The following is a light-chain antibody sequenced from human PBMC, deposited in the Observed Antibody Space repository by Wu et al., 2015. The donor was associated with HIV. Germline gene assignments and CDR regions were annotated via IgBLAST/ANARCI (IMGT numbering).Light chain of an antibody. CDR1: QSVSNNY. J-gene: IGKJ1*01. CDR3: QQYGRSPPT. V-gene: IGKV3-20*01. CDR2: GAS. Sequence: EIVLTQSPDTLSLSPGERATLSCRASQSVSNNYLTWYQQKPGQAPRLLIYGASSRATGIPDRFSGSGSGTDFTLTISRLEPEDFAMYYCQQYGRSPPTFGQGTKVEIK.